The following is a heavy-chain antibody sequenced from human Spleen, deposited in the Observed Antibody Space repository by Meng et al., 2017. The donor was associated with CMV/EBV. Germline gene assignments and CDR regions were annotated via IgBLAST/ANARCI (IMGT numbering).Heavy chain of an antibody. CDR3: ARGSGSGSPLDY. V-gene: IGHV4-34*01. D-gene: IGHD3-10*01. Sequence: CAVYGGSFSGYYWSWIRQPPGEGLEWIGEINHSGNTKYNPSLKSRVTISVDTSKNQFSLMLSSVTAADTAVYYCARGSGSGSPLDYWGQGTLVTVSS. J-gene: IGHJ4*02. CDR2: INHSGNT. CDR1: GGSFSGYY.